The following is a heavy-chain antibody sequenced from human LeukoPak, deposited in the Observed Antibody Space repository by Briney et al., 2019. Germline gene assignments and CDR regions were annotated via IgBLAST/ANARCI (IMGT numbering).Heavy chain of an antibody. CDR3: ARFGYCGSTSCYEVNYFDY. Sequence: GGSLRLSCTVSGFTVSSNSMSWVRQAPGKGLEWVSGINWNGGSTGYADSVKGRFTISRDNAKNSLYLQMNSLRAEDTALYYCARFGYCGSTSCYEVNYFDYWGQGTLVTVSS. D-gene: IGHD2-2*01. V-gene: IGHV3-20*04. J-gene: IGHJ4*02. CDR2: INWNGGST. CDR1: GFTVSSNS.